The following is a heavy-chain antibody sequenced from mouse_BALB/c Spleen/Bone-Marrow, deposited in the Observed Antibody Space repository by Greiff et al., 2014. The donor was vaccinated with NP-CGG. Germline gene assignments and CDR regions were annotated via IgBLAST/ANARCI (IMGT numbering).Heavy chain of an antibody. CDR1: GYTFTSYF. CDR3: AYYRYDEYFDV. D-gene: IGHD2-14*01. V-gene: IGHV1S56*01. J-gene: IGHJ1*01. CDR2: IYPGDGST. Sequence: VHLVESGPELVKPGASVKMSCKASGYTFTSYFIHWVKQRPGQGLEWIGWIYPGDGSTKYNEKFKVKTTLTADKSSSTAYMFLSSLTSEDSAIYFCAYYRYDEYFDVWGAGTTVTVSS.